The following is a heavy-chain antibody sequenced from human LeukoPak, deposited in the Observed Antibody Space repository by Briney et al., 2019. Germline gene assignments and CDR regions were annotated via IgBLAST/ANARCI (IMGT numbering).Heavy chain of an antibody. D-gene: IGHD5-12*01. J-gene: IGHJ3*01. CDR2: IYPDDSDT. CDR3: ARHKAERGSSGYDWGAFDV. V-gene: IGHV5-51*01. Sequence: GESLKISCKNSGYRFNNYWIGWARQMPGKGLEWMGIIYPDDSDTRYSPSFQGQVTISADKSISTAYLQWSSLKASDTAMYYCARHKAERGSSGYDWGAFDVWGQGTMVTVSS. CDR1: GYRFNNYW.